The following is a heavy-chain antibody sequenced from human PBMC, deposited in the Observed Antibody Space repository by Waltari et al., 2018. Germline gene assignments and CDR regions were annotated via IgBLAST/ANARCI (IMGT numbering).Heavy chain of an antibody. D-gene: IGHD2-15*01. Sequence: QVRLAESGGGMVQSGGSLRPPFEACGFTLSWHGLHWVRQAPGKGLEWVAFITDDGGHKFYSDSLKGRFTISRDNSKDILFLDMNNLRRDDTAVYCCARGSAGKPLDNWGQGALVTVSS. CDR1: GFTLSWHG. J-gene: IGHJ4*02. CDR2: ITDDGGHK. V-gene: IGHV3-30*03. CDR3: ARGSAGKPLDN.